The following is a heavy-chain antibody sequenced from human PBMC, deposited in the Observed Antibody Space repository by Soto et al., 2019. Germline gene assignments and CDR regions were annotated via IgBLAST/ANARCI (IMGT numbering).Heavy chain of an antibody. D-gene: IGHD3-22*01. Sequence: QVHLVQSGAEVKKPGASVNVSCKTSGYTFTRNGISWVRQAPGQGLEWMGWISPNTGNIKYAQKLQGRVIMTTDTSTSTAYMELRSLRSDDTAVYYCVKDGDSNSWPSRDVWGPGPTVTVSS. CDR1: GYTFTRNG. J-gene: IGHJ6*02. CDR2: ISPNTGNI. V-gene: IGHV1-18*01. CDR3: VKDGDSNSWPSRDV.